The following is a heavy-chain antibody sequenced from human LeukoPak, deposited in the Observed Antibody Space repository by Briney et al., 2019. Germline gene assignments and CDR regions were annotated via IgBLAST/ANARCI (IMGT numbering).Heavy chain of an antibody. Sequence: PGGSLRLSCTASGFTIGDYAMSWIRQAPGKGLEWVGFIRSKAYGGTTEYAASVKSRFTISRDDSKSLAHLQMNTPKTEDTAGYYCAKETLERIQLWWLLFDYWGQGTLVTVS. D-gene: IGHD5-18*01. CDR2: IRSKAYGGTT. CDR3: AKETLERIQLWWLLFDY. J-gene: IGHJ4*02. CDR1: GFTIGDYA. V-gene: IGHV3-49*03.